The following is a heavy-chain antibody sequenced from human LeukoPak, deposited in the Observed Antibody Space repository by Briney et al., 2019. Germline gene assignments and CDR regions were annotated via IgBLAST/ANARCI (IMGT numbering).Heavy chain of an antibody. Sequence: GGSLRLSCAASGFTFSSYSMNWVRQAPGKGLEWVSYISSSSTNIYYADSVKGRFTISRDNVKNSLYLQMSSLRAEDTAVYYCARGYCSGGSCYWFDPWGQGTLITVSS. V-gene: IGHV3-48*01. CDR1: GFTFSSYS. CDR3: ARGYCSGGSCYWFDP. J-gene: IGHJ5*02. CDR2: ISSSSTNI. D-gene: IGHD2-15*01.